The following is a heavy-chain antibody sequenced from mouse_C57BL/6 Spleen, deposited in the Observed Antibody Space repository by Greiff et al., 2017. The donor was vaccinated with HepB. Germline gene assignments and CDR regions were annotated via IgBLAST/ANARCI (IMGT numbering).Heavy chain of an antibody. D-gene: IGHD1-2*01. J-gene: IGHJ4*01. CDR2: ISYDGSN. Sequence: EVQLQQSGPGLVKPSQSLSLTCSVTGYSITSGYYWNWIRQFPGNKLEWMGYISYDGSNNYNPSLKNRISITRDTSKNQFFLKLNSVTTEDTATYYCERPLITTGAMDYWGQGTSVTVSS. CDR1: GYSITSGYY. V-gene: IGHV3-6*01. CDR3: ERPLITTGAMDY.